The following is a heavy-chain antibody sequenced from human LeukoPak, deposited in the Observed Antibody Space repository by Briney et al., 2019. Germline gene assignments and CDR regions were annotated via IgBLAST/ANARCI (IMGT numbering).Heavy chain of an antibody. Sequence: GGSLRLSCAASGLTFSRDWMSWVRQPPGQGLEWVATIKQDASEEYYVDSVNGRFTISRDNAKNSLYLQMNSLRAEDTAVYYCAREKEVGANDYWGQGTLVTVSS. J-gene: IGHJ4*02. CDR1: GLTFSRDW. D-gene: IGHD1-26*01. CDR3: AREKEVGANDY. V-gene: IGHV3-7*01. CDR2: IKQDASEE.